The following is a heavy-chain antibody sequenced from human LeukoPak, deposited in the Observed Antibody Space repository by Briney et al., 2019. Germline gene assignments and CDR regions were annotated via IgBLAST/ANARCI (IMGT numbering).Heavy chain of an antibody. J-gene: IGHJ5*02. CDR2: INPNIGGT. Sequence: GASVKVSCKASGYTFTDYYMHWVRQAPGQGLEWMGRINPNIGGTNFAQKFQGRVTMTRDTSINTAYMELSRLRSDDTAVYYCARYGSGSFLEAWGQGTLVTVSS. CDR1: GYTFTDYY. V-gene: IGHV1-2*06. D-gene: IGHD3-10*01. CDR3: ARYGSGSFLEA.